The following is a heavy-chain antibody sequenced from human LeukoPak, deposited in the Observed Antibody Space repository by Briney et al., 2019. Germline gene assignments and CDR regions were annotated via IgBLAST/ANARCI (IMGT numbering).Heavy chain of an antibody. CDR3: ARETTRHHFFDY. CDR2: IYYSGST. D-gene: IGHD1-1*01. J-gene: IGHJ4*02. V-gene: IGHV4-61*01. CDR1: GGSVSSGSYY. Sequence: SETLSLTCTVSGGSVSSGSYYWSWIRQLPGKGLEWIGYIYYSGSTNYNPSLKSRVTISVDTSKNQFSLKLSSVTAADTAVYYCARETTRHHFFDYWGQGTLVTVSS.